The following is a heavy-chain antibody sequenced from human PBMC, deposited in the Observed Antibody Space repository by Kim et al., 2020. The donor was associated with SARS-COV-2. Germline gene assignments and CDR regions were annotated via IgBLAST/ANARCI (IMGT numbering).Heavy chain of an antibody. J-gene: IGHJ4*02. D-gene: IGHD2-2*01. CDR2: ISYDGSNK. CDR1: GFTFSSYG. CDR3: ANSCSSTSCYFVY. Sequence: GGSLRLSCAASGFTFSSYGMHWVRQAPGKGLEWVAGISYDGSNKYYADSVKGRFTISRDNSKNTLYLQMNSLRAEDTAVYYCANSCSSTSCYFVYWGQGTLVTVSS. V-gene: IGHV3-30*18.